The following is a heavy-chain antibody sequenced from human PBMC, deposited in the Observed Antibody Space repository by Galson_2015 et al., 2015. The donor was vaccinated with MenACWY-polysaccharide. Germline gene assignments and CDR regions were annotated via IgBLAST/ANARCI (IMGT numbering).Heavy chain of an antibody. Sequence: SCKASGGTFNIYVFNWVRQAPGQGLGWMGGIIPLFGTPNYAQKFQGRVTITADESTSTVYMELSSLKSEDTAVYYCARERGEDDGDYWGQGTLITVSS. D-gene: IGHD5-24*01. J-gene: IGHJ4*02. CDR2: IIPLFGTP. V-gene: IGHV1-69*01. CDR3: ARERGEDDGDY. CDR1: GGTFNIYV.